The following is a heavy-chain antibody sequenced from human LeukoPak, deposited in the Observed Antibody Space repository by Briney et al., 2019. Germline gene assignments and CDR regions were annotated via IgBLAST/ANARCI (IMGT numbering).Heavy chain of an antibody. CDR2: IIPIFGTA. Sequence: ASVKVSCKASGGTFSSYAISWVRQAPGQGLEWMGRIIPIFGTANYAQKFQGRVTITTDESTSTAYMELSSLRSEDTAVYYCARAGGVGASFDYWGQGTLVTVSS. J-gene: IGHJ4*02. CDR3: ARAGGVGASFDY. V-gene: IGHV1-69*05. CDR1: GGTFSSYA. D-gene: IGHD1-26*01.